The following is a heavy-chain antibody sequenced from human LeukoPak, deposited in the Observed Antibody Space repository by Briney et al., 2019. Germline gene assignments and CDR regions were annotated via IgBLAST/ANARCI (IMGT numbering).Heavy chain of an antibody. Sequence: SQTLSLTCTVSGGSISSGDYYWSWIRQPPGMGLEWIGYIYYSGSTYYNPSLKSRVTISVDTSKNQFSLKLSSVTAADTAVYYCAARGDGYNSFDYWGQGTLVTVSS. CDR3: AARGDGYNSFDY. J-gene: IGHJ4*02. V-gene: IGHV4-30-4*08. CDR1: GGSISSGDYY. D-gene: IGHD5-24*01. CDR2: IYYSGST.